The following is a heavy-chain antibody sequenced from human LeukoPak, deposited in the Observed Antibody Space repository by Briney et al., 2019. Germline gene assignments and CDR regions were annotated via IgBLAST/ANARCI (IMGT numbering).Heavy chain of an antibody. CDR2: ISWNSGSI. V-gene: IGHV3-9*01. J-gene: IGHJ4*02. CDR1: GFTFDDYA. D-gene: IGHD1-26*01. CDR3: ARDVLGSYENDY. Sequence: PGRSLRLSCAASGFTFDDYAMHWVRQAPGKGLEWVSGISWNSGSIGYADSVKGRFTISRDNAKNSLYLQMNSLRAEDTAVYYCARDVLGSYENDYWGQGTLVTVSS.